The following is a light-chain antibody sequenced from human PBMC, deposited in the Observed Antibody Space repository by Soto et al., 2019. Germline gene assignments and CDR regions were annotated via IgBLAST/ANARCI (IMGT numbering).Light chain of an antibody. V-gene: IGLV2-14*03. J-gene: IGLJ2*01. CDR3: SSYTSSITLV. CDR1: SSGVGGYNY. Sequence: QSVLTQPASVSGSPGQSITISCTGTSSGVGGYNYVSWYQQHPGKAPKLMIYDVSNRPSGVSNRFSGSKSGNTASLSISGLQAEDEADYYCSSYTSSITLVFGGGTKLTVL. CDR2: DVS.